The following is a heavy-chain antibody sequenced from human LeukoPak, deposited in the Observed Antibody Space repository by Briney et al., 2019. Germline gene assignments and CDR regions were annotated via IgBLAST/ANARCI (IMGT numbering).Heavy chain of an antibody. CDR1: GFTFSNAW. CDR3: TTHNRYCSSTSCYLFDY. CDR2: IKSKTDGGTT. J-gene: IGHJ4*02. D-gene: IGHD2-2*01. V-gene: IGHV3-15*01. Sequence: GGSLRLSCAASGFTFSNAWMSWVRQAPGKGLEWVGRIKSKTDGGTTDYAAPVKGRFTISRDDSKNTLYLQMNSLKTEDTAVYYCTTHNRYCSSTSCYLFDYWGQGTLVTVSS.